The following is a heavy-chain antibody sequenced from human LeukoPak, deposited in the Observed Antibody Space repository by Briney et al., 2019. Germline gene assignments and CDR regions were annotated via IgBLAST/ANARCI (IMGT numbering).Heavy chain of an antibody. CDR3: ARDDFDSSWSNTYYDYYEGMDV. Sequence: GASLKLSCAASGFTFTSYGINWVRQAPGQGLEWMACISADSSNTNYAHSVQGRVTITRDNSKNTAYMELSSLRSDGTAVYYCARDDFDSSWSNTYYDYYEGMDVWGQGTTVTVAS. J-gene: IGHJ6*02. CDR1: GFTFTSYG. V-gene: IGHV1-18*01. CDR2: ISADSSNT. D-gene: IGHD6-13*01.